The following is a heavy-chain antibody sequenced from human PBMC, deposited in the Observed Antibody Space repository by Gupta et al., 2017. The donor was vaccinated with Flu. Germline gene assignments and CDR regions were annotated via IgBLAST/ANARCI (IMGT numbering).Heavy chain of an antibody. CDR1: GGPFSNFV. D-gene: IGHD6-13*01. J-gene: IGHJ4*02. CDR3: ARDSSPLYFAD. Sequence: QVQLVQSGAEVKKPGSSVKVSCKTSGGPFSNFVLSWVRQAPGQGLEWMGAIVPDLQTTNYAQRVQGRVTITADKSTSTAYMEVSSRRAEDTAVYYCARDSSPLYFADWGKGTLVTVSS. V-gene: IGHV1-69*06. CDR2: IVPDLQTT.